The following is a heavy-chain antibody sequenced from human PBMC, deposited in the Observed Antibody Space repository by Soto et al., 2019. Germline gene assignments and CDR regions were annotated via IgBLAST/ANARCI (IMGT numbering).Heavy chain of an antibody. D-gene: IGHD1-1*01. CDR3: ARVPRTFPQLERRHYCFDY. J-gene: IGHJ4*02. V-gene: IGHV1-2*04. CDR1: GYTFTGYY. Sequence: ASVKVSCKASGYTFTGYYMHWVRQAPGQGLEWMGWINPNSGGTNYAQKFQGWVTMTRDTSISTAYMELSRLRSDDTAVYYCARVPRTFPQLERRHYCFDYWGQGTLVTVSS. CDR2: INPNSGGT.